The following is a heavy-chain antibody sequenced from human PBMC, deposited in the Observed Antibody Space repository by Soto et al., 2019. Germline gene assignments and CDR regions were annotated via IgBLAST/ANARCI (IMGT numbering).Heavy chain of an antibody. CDR2: ISYDGSNK. J-gene: IGHJ6*02. V-gene: IGHV3-30-3*01. CDR1: GFTFSSYA. D-gene: IGHD3-3*01. Sequence: VGSLRLSCAVSGFTFSSYAMHWVRQAPGKGLEWVAFISYDGSNKYYADSVKGRFTISRDNSKNTLYLQMNSLRAEDTAVYYCARDLTRPGMGYDFWSAYYYYYCGMDVWGQGTTVTVSS. CDR3: ARDLTRPGMGYDFWSAYYYYYCGMDV.